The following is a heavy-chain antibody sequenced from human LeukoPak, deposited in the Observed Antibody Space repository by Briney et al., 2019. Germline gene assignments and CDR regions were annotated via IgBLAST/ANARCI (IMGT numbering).Heavy chain of an antibody. CDR3: ARARSDILTGHPFDY. CDR1: GYTFNDYL. J-gene: IGHJ4*02. Sequence: ASVKVSCKASGYTFNDYLIHWVRQAPGEGPEWVGWINPNSGGTNHAQKFQGRVTMTRDTSISTAYMELSRLRSDDTAVYYCARARSDILTGHPFDYWGQGTLVTVSS. CDR2: INPNSGGT. D-gene: IGHD3-9*01. V-gene: IGHV1-2*02.